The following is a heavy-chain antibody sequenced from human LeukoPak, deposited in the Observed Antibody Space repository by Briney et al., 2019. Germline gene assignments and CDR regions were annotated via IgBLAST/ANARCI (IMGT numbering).Heavy chain of an antibody. CDR1: GYTFTNYG. J-gene: IGHJ4*02. CDR3: ARGPIYCGGDCYPDY. CDR2: INPSGGST. V-gene: IGHV1-46*01. Sequence: GASVKVSCKASGYTFTNYGMSWVRQAPGQGLEWMGIINPSGGSTSYAQKFQGRVTMTRDTSTSTVYMELSSLRSEDTAVYYCARGPIYCGGDCYPDYWGQGTLVTVSS. D-gene: IGHD2-21*02.